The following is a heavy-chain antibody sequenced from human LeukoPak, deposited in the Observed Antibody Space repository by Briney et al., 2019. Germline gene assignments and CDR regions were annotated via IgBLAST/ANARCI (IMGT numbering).Heavy chain of an antibody. J-gene: IGHJ2*01. V-gene: IGHV4-34*01. Sequence: SETLSLTCAVYGGSFSGYYWSWIRRPPGKGLEWIGEINHSGSTNYNPSLKSRVTISVDTSKNQFSLKLSSVTAADTAVYYCARVAVVTAKRNWPGVNWYFDLWGRGTLVTVSS. D-gene: IGHD2-21*02. CDR1: GGSFSGYY. CDR3: ARVAVVTAKRNWPGVNWYFDL. CDR2: INHSGST.